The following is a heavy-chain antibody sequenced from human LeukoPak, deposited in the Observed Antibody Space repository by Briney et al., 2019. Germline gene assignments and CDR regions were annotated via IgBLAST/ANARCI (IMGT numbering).Heavy chain of an antibody. CDR1: GGSITSSPYY. D-gene: IGHD2-15*01. CDR2: IYYSGTT. Sequence: SETLSLTCTVSGGSITSSPYYWGWIRQAPGKALEWIANIYYSGTTAHNPSLKSIVTISVDTPKNQFSLELTSVTAADTAVYYCARLSSVTYCSGGSCSRGGYDYWGQGTLVTVSS. V-gene: IGHV4-39*01. CDR3: ARLSSVTYCSGGSCSRGGYDY. J-gene: IGHJ4*02.